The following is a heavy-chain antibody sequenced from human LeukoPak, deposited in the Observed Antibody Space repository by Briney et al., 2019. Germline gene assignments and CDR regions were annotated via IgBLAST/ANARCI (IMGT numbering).Heavy chain of an antibody. D-gene: IGHD6-13*01. CDR1: GGSFSGYY. CDR3: ARALGIAAAGTRPYYYYGMDV. J-gene: IGHJ6*02. CDR2: INYSGST. V-gene: IGHV4-34*01. Sequence: NPSETLSLTCAVYGGSFSGYYWSWIRQPPGKGLEWIGEINYSGSTNYNPSLKSRATISVDTSKNQFSLKLSSVTAADTAVYYCARALGIAAAGTRPYYYYGMDVWGQGTTVTVSS.